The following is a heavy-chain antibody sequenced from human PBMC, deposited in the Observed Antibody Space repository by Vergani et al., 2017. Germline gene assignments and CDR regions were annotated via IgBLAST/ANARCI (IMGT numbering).Heavy chain of an antibody. J-gene: IGHJ5*02. CDR3: ARVGTVESWFDP. V-gene: IGHV1-69*02. CDR2: IIPIRGIA. CDR1: GGTFSSYT. Sequence: QVQRVHSGAEVKKPGSSVKVSCKASGGTFSSYTNRWVRQAPGQGLEWMGRIIPIRGIANYAPKFQGRVTITADKSKSTAYMELSSLRAEDTAVYYCARVGTVESWFDPWGQGTLVTVSS. D-gene: IGHD4-17*01.